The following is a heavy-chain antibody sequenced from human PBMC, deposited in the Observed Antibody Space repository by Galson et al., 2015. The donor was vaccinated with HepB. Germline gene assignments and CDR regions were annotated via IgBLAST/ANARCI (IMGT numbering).Heavy chain of an antibody. D-gene: IGHD2-2*01. Sequence: ETLSLTCTVSGGPISSYYWSWIRQPPGKGLEWIGYIYYSGSTNYNPSLKSRVTISVDTSKNQFSLKLSSVTAADTAVYYCARQEYQLLPHWYFDLWGRGTLVTVSS. CDR3: ARQEYQLLPHWYFDL. CDR2: IYYSGST. V-gene: IGHV4-59*08. CDR1: GGPISSYY. J-gene: IGHJ2*01.